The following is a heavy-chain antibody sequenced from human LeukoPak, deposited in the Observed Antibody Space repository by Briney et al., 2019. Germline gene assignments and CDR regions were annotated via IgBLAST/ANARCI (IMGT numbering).Heavy chain of an antibody. CDR3: ARISMWDTAMYYFDY. Sequence: PGGSLRLSCAASGFTFSSYSMNWVRQAPGKGLEWVSYISSSSSTIYYADSVEGRFTISRDNAKNSLYLQMNSLRAEDTAVYYCARISMWDTAMYYFDYWGQGTLVTVSS. CDR1: GFTFSSYS. V-gene: IGHV3-48*01. J-gene: IGHJ4*02. D-gene: IGHD5-18*01. CDR2: ISSSSSTI.